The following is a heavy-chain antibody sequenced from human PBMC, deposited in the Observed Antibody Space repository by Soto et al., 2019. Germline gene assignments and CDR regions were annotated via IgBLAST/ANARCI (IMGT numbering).Heavy chain of an antibody. CDR2: ISYDGSNK. CDR1: GFTFSSYG. Sequence: QVQLVESGGGVVQPGRSLRLSCAASGFTFSSYGMHWVRQAPGKGLEWVAVISYDGSNKYYADSVKGRFTISRDNSKNTLYLQMNCLRAEDTAVYYCAKGTLSTLGGDFDNSGQGTLVTVAS. CDR3: AKGTLSTLGGDFDN. J-gene: IGHJ4*02. V-gene: IGHV3-30*18. D-gene: IGHD3-16*01.